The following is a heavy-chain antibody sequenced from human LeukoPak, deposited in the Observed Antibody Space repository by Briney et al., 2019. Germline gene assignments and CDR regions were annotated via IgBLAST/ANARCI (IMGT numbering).Heavy chain of an antibody. CDR3: AKEAPYGSGSYYPSYFDY. CDR1: GFTFDDYA. Sequence: GRSLRLSCAASGFTFDDYAMHWVRQAPGKGLGWVSGISWNSGSIGYADSVKGRFTISRDNAKNSLYLQMNSLRAEDMALYYCAKEAPYGSGSYYPSYFDYWGQGTLVTVSS. V-gene: IGHV3-9*03. D-gene: IGHD3-10*01. J-gene: IGHJ4*02. CDR2: ISWNSGSI.